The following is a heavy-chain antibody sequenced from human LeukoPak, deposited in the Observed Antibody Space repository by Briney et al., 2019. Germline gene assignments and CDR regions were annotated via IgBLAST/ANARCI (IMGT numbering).Heavy chain of an antibody. V-gene: IGHV3-11*01. CDR2: ITNSGSPI. J-gene: IGHJ3*02. CDR3: ARRSNWGFSDDAFDI. CDR1: GFSFSGYY. Sequence: PGGSLRLSCVASGFSFSGYYMSWIRQAPGKGLEWVSYITNSGSPIYYADSVKGRFTISRDNAKNSLYLQMNSLRVEDMAVYYCARRSNWGFSDDAFDIWGHGTMVTVSS. D-gene: IGHD7-27*01.